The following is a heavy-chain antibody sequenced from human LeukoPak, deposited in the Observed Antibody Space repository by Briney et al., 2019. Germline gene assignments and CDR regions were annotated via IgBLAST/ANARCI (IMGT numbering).Heavy chain of an antibody. CDR1: GGSISSSSYY. J-gene: IGHJ5*02. CDR3: ARDSSSDNWFDP. D-gene: IGHD6-13*01. V-gene: IGHV4-39*01. Sequence: SETLSLTCTVSGGSISSSSYYWGWIRQPPGKGLGWIVSIYYSGSTYYHPSLKSRVTISVDTSKNQFSLKLSSVTAADTAVYYGARDSSSDNWFDPWGQGTLVTVSS. CDR2: IYYSGST.